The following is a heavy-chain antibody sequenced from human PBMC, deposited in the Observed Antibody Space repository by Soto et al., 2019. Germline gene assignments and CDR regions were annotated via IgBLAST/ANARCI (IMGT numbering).Heavy chain of an antibody. V-gene: IGHV1-69*19. Sequence: QVQLVQSGAAMKKPGSSVKVSCQSSGGTFNTYAMNWVRQAPGQGREGMGDISPMFGAANYEPKFQGRVTITADDPNDTSYLQLSGLTCEGTAVSFCARGARVHIPAFVYWGQGTLVTVSS. J-gene: IGHJ4*02. CDR2: ISPMFGAA. CDR3: ARGARVHIPAFVY. D-gene: IGHD3-10*01. CDR1: GGTFNTYA.